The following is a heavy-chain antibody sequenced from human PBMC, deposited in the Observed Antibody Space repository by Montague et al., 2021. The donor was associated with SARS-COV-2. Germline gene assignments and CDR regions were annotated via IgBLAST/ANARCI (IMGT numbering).Heavy chain of an antibody. Sequence: SETLSLTCAVYGGSFSTYSWNLIRQPPSTGLEWIGEIHHGGSTNYNPSLKSRVTISADTSKNQFSLKLTSVAAADTAVYYCARLGDGVVPSPILGVGPYYSYYYMDVLGKGTTVPLSS. CDR3: ARLGDGVVPSPILGVGPYYSYYYMDV. J-gene: IGHJ6*03. V-gene: IGHV4-34*01. CDR1: GGSFSTYS. D-gene: IGHD3-10*01. CDR2: IHHGGST.